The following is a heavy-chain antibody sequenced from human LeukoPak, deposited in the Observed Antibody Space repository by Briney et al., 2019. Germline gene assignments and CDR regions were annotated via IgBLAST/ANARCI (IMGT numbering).Heavy chain of an antibody. D-gene: IGHD1-26*01. CDR1: GFTFSSYA. CDR2: ISGSGGST. V-gene: IGHV3-23*01. J-gene: IGHJ4*02. Sequence: QPGGSLRLSCAASGFTFSSYAMSWVRQAPGKGLEWVSVISGSGGSTYYADSVKGRFTISRDNSKNTLYLQMSSLRAEDTAIYYCAKDDWELRSFFDCWGQGTLVTVSS. CDR3: AKDDWELRSFFDC.